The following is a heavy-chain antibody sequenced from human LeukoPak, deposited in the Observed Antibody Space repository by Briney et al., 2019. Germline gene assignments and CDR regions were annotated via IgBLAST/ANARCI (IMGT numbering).Heavy chain of an antibody. Sequence: SETLSLTCTVSGGSISSSSYYWGWIRQPPGKGLEWIGSIYYSGSTYYNPSLKSRVTISVDKSKNQFSLKLSSVTAADTAVYYCARVRLLWFGELDYWGQGTLVTASS. D-gene: IGHD3-10*01. CDR3: ARVRLLWFGELDY. CDR1: GGSISSSSYY. J-gene: IGHJ4*02. CDR2: IYYSGST. V-gene: IGHV4-39*07.